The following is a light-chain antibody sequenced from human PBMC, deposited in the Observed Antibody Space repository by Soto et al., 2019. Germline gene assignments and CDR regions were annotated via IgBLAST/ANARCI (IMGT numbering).Light chain of an antibody. CDR2: DVS. Sequence: QSALTQPASVSGSPGQSITISCTGTSSDVGGYDHVSWYQQHPGKAPKLMIFDVSNRPSGVSNRFSGSKSGNTASLTISGLQAEDEGDYYCSSFTRINTYVFGTGTKVTVL. CDR3: SSFTRINTYV. J-gene: IGLJ1*01. V-gene: IGLV2-14*03. CDR1: SSDVGGYDH.